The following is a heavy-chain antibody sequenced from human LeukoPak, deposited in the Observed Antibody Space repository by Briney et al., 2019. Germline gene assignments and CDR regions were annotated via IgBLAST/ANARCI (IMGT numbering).Heavy chain of an antibody. V-gene: IGHV3-15*01. CDR2: IKSKTDGGTT. D-gene: IGHD3-16*01. CDR1: GFTFSNAW. Sequence: GGSLRLSCAASGFTFSNAWMSWVRQAPGKGLEWVGRIKSKTDGGTTDYAAPVKGRFTISRDDSKNTLYLQMNSLKTEDTAVYYCTLIAPLGELPKDHGHYFDYWGQGTLVTVSS. J-gene: IGHJ4*02. CDR3: TLIAPLGELPKDHGHYFDY.